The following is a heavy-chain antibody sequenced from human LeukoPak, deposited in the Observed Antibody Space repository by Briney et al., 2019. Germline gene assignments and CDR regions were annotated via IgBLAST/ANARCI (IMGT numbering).Heavy chain of an antibody. J-gene: IGHJ4*02. CDR1: GFTFSSYA. Sequence: TGGSLRLSCAASGFTFSSYAMLWVRQAPGKGLEWVAVISYDGSNKYYADSVKGRFTISRDNSKNTLYLQMNSLRAEDTAVYYCARDSPYSSYFDYWGQGTLVTVSS. CDR3: ARDSPYSSYFDY. V-gene: IGHV3-30-3*01. D-gene: IGHD4-11*01. CDR2: ISYDGSNK.